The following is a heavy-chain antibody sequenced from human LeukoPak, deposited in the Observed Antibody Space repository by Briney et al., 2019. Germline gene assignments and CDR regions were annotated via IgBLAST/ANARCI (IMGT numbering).Heavy chain of an antibody. CDR1: AYSISSGYY. V-gene: IGHV4-38-2*02. CDR3: ARGKSRGSHIDY. D-gene: IGHD1-26*01. CDR2: IYHSGST. J-gene: IGHJ4*02. Sequence: SETLSLTCTVSAYSISSGYYRGWIRQPPGKGLDWIGSIYHSGSTYYNPSLKSRVTISVDTSKNQFPLKLSSVTAADTAVYYCARGKSRGSHIDYWGQGTLVTVSS.